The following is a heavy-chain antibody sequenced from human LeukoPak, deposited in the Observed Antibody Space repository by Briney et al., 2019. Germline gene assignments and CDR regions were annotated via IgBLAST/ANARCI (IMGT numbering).Heavy chain of an antibody. V-gene: IGHV3-30-3*01. CDR2: ISLDGNNE. D-gene: IGHD3-10*01. CDR3: MRDYMGWFDP. Sequence: GGSLRLSCAASGFTFRNYYMHWVRQAPGKGLEWVAVISLDGNNEYYADSVKGRFTISRDTASNTMHLEMNNLRIEDTAVYYCMRDYMGWFDPWGQGSLVTVSS. J-gene: IGHJ5*02. CDR1: GFTFRNYY.